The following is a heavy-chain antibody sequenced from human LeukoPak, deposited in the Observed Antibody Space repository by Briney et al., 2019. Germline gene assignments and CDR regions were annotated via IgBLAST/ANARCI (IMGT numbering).Heavy chain of an antibody. D-gene: IGHD6-19*01. CDR3: ARSTSVWYGFDL. CDR2: VHHNRST. CDR1: GDSISNMASSYW. Sequence: PSGTLSLTCTVSGDSISNMASSYWWTWLRQSPEKGLEWIGEVHHNRSTNYNRSLKTRVNMSVDKSRNQFSLKLTSVTAADTAVYYCARSTSVWYGFDLWGQGTLVTVSS. V-gene: IGHV4-4*02. J-gene: IGHJ4*02.